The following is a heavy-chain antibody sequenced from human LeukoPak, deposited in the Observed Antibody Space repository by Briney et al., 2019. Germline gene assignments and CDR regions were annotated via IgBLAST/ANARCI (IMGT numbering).Heavy chain of an antibody. J-gene: IGHJ6*02. Sequence: PSETLSLTCTASGGSISSYYWSWIRQPPGKGLEWIGYIYYSGSTNYNPSLKSRVTISVDTSKNQFSLKLSSVTAADTAVYYCARGAVLRYFDWLPPDVWGQGTTVTVSS. V-gene: IGHV4-59*01. D-gene: IGHD3-9*01. CDR2: IYYSGST. CDR3: ARGAVLRYFDWLPPDV. CDR1: GGSISSYY.